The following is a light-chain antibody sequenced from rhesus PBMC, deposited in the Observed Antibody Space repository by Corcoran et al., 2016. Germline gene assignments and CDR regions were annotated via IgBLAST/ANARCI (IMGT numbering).Light chain of an antibody. V-gene: IGKV1-66*01. J-gene: IGKJ2*01. Sequence: DIQMTQSPSSLSASVGDRVTITCRASQGINNYLSWFQQKPGKAPKPLLYYASSLQRGLPPRFSGIKSGTDYTLTISSLQPEGIATYYCQQYNNSPYTFDQGTKVEI. CDR1: QGINNY. CDR2: YAS. CDR3: QQYNNSPYT.